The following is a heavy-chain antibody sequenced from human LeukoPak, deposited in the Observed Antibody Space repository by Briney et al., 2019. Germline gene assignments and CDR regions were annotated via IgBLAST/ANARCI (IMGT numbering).Heavy chain of an antibody. CDR1: GFTFSSYA. D-gene: IGHD3-16*02. V-gene: IGHV3-23*01. Sequence: GGSLRLSCAASGFTFSSYAMSWVRQAPGKGLEWVSAISGSGGSTYYADSVKGRFTISRDNSKNTLYLQMNSLRAEDTAVYYCAKDLRLGELSFGFDYWGQGTLSPSPQ. CDR2: ISGSGGST. CDR3: AKDLRLGELSFGFDY. J-gene: IGHJ4*02.